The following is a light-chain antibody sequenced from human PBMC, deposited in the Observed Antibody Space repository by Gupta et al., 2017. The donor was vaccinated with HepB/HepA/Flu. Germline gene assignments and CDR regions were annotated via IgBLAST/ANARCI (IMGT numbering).Light chain of an antibody. J-gene: IGLJ1*01. CDR2: GKN. Sequence: SSELTQDPAVSVALGPTVMITCQGDSLRSYYASWYQQKPGQAPVLVIYGKNNRPSGIPDRFSGSSPGNTASLIITRAQAEDEAAYYCYSRDSSGNHLGYVFGTGTKVTVL. CDR1: SLRSYY. CDR3: YSRDSSGNHLGYV. V-gene: IGLV3-19*01.